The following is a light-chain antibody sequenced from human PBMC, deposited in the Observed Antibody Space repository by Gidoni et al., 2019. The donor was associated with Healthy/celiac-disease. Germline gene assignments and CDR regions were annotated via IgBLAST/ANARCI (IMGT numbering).Light chain of an antibody. V-gene: IGKV3-11*01. CDR1: QSVSSY. CDR2: DAS. CDR3: QQRSNWPLYT. Sequence: EMVLTQSPATLSLSPGERATLSCRASQSVSSYLAWYQQKPGQAPRLLIYDASNRATGIPARFSGSVSGTDFTLTFSSLAPEYFAVYSCQQRSNWPLYTFGPGTKVDIK. J-gene: IGKJ3*01.